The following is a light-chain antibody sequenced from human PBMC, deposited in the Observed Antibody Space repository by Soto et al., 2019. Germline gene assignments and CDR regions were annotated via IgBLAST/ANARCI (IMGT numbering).Light chain of an antibody. V-gene: IGLV1-44*01. J-gene: IGLJ2*01. CDR1: SSNIGSNT. CDR2: SNN. CDR3: AAWDDSLNGYVV. Sequence: QSVLTQPPSASGTPGQRVTISCSGSSSNIGSNTVNGYQQLPGTAPKLLIYSNNQRPSGVPDRFSGSKSGTSASLAISGLQSEDEADYYCAAWDDSLNGYVVFGGGPKLTVL.